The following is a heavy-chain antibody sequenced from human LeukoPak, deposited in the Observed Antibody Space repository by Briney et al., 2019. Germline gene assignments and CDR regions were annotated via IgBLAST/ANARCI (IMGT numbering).Heavy chain of an antibody. Sequence: SVKVSCKASGGTFSSYAISWVRQAPGQGLEWMGRIIPILGIANHAQKFQGRVTITADKSTSTAYMELSSLRSEDTAVYYCARAPTNGVYYYYGMDVWGQGTLVTVSS. J-gene: IGHJ6*02. V-gene: IGHV1-69*04. CDR3: ARAPTNGVYYYYGMDV. CDR2: IIPILGIA. CDR1: GGTFSSYA. D-gene: IGHD2-8*01.